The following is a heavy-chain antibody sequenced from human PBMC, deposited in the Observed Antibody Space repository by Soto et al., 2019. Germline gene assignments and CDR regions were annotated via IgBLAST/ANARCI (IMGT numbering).Heavy chain of an antibody. CDR1: GFTFSSYA. CDR3: AKRPPVEFLGWFGGHD. CDR2: IRGSGGST. D-gene: IGHD3-3*02. V-gene: IGHV3-23*01. Sequence: EVQLLESGGGLVQPGGSLRLSCAASGFTFSSYAMSWVRQAPGKGLEWVSAIRGSGGSTYSADSVKGRFTISRDNSRNTLYLQMNSLRAEDTAVYYGAKRPPVEFLGWFGGHDWGQGTLVTVSS. J-gene: IGHJ4*02.